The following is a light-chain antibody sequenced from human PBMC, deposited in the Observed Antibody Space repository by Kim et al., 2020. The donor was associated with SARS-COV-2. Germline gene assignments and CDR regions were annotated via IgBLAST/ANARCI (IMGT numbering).Light chain of an antibody. CDR1: QSVSTY. Sequence: AYVRDTDTITCGARQSVSTYVNWFQQRPREAPKLLIYTASTLQKVVSARCSGAVAGTEFSLTISRLQPQDIATYYSEQSYSVPWTFGLRT. CDR3: EQSYSVPWT. J-gene: IGKJ1*01. CDR2: TAS. V-gene: IGKV1-39*01.